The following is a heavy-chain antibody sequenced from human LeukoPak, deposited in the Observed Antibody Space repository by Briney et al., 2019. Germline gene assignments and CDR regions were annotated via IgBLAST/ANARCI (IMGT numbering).Heavy chain of an antibody. Sequence: PGGSLRLSCAASGFTVSSNYLSWVRQASGKGLECVSVIYSGGNTYYADSVKGRFTISRDNSKNTLFLQMNSLRAEDTAVYYCARRGDGGRSFDYWGQGTLVTVSS. D-gene: IGHD4-23*01. V-gene: IGHV3-53*01. CDR2: IYSGGNT. CDR1: GFTVSSNY. CDR3: ARRGDGGRSFDY. J-gene: IGHJ4*02.